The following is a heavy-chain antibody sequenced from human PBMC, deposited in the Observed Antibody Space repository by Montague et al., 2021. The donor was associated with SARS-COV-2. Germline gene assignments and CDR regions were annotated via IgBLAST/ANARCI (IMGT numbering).Heavy chain of an antibody. D-gene: IGHD6-13*01. J-gene: IGHJ5*02. V-gene: IGHV4-61*02. CDR1: GGYISRGSYY. Sequence: TLSLTCTVSGGYISRGSYYWNWIRQPAGRGLEWIGRIYASGSTKYNPSLKSRVTISVDTSKNQFSLKVSSVTAADTAVYYCARDLSSSWSYWFDPWGQGTLVTVSS. CDR3: ARDLSSSWSYWFDP. CDR2: IYASGST.